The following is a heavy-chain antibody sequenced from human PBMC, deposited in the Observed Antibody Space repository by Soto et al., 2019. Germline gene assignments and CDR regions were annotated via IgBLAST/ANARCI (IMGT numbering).Heavy chain of an antibody. CDR3: TRGKSRGYKLGPRHFFYYGMDV. Sequence: SETLSLTCTVSGGSISSSSYYWGWIRQPPGKGLEWIGSIYYSGSTYYNPSLKSRVTISVDTSKNQWSLKLSSVTAADTGVYYWTRGKSRGYKLGPRHFFYYGMDVWGPGATVTVAS. CDR2: IYYSGST. CDR1: GGSISSSSYY. D-gene: IGHD5-18*01. V-gene: IGHV4-39*01. J-gene: IGHJ6*02.